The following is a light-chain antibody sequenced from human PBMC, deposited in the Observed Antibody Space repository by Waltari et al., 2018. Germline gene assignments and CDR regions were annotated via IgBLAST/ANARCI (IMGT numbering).Light chain of an antibody. V-gene: IGKV3-20*01. CDR3: QKYDRLPAT. Sequence: EIVLTQSPGTLSLSPGERGTLSCRASQSVSRFLAWYQQKPGQAPRLLIYGASTRATGIPDRFSGSGSGTDFSLTISRLEPEDFAVYYCQKYDRLPATFGQGTKVEIE. J-gene: IGKJ1*01. CDR2: GAS. CDR1: QSVSRF.